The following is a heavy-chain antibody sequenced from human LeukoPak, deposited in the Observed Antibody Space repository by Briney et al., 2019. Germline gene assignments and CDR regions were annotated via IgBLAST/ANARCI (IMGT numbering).Heavy chain of an antibody. CDR2: ISQDGSSI. J-gene: IGHJ6*02. V-gene: IGHV3-30*04. D-gene: IGHD5-18*01. CDR3: ARVFDSYGVSRRRYYNGMDV. CDR1: GVTFSGYA. Sequence: GGSLILSCSASGVTFSGYAMHWVRQAAGTGLEWVAVISQDGSSIYYADSVKGRFTISRDNSNNTFYLQMTRLRLENTAVYYCARVFDSYGVSRRRYYNGMDVWGQGTTVTVPS.